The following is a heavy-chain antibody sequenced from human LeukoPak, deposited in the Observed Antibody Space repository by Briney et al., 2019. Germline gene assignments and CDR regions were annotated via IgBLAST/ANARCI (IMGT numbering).Heavy chain of an antibody. CDR3: ARSRTTSSFWWYYGFDV. CDR2: IISSGDKT. Sequence: GGSLRLSCAASGFTFTNYAMNWVRQAPGKGLEWVSTIISSGDKTYYSDSVKGRSTSSRDDFKNPLSLQLNSLRDGDTAVYYCARSRTTSSFWWYYGFDVWGKGTTVIVSS. CDR1: GFTFTNYA. V-gene: IGHV3-23*01. D-gene: IGHD2-15*01. J-gene: IGHJ6*04.